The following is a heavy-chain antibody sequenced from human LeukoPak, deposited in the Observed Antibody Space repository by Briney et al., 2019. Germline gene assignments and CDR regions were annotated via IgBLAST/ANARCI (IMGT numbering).Heavy chain of an antibody. D-gene: IGHD2-2*01. V-gene: IGHV4-39*01. CDR2: IYYSGNT. CDR1: GGSISSSTYH. CDR3: ARMPNGYFDY. J-gene: IGHJ4*02. Sequence: PSETLSLTCAVSGGSISSSTYHWGWIRQPPGKGLEWIGSIYYSGNTYYNPSLRSRVTISVDTSKNQFSLKLRSLTAADTAVYFCARMPNGYFDYWGQGTLVTVSS.